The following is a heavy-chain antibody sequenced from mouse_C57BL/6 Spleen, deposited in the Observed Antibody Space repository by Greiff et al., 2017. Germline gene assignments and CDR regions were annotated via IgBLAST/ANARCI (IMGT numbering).Heavy chain of an antibody. J-gene: IGHJ3*01. Sequence: QVQLQQPGAELVRPGSSVKLSCKASGYTFTSYWMHWVKQRPIQGLEWIGNIDPSDSETHYNQKFKDKATLTVDKSSRTAYMPRSSLTSEDSAVYYWARNGDYGNWFAYWGQGTLVTVSA. D-gene: IGHD2-1*01. CDR1: GYTFTSYW. CDR2: IDPSDSET. V-gene: IGHV1-52*01. CDR3: ARNGDYGNWFAY.